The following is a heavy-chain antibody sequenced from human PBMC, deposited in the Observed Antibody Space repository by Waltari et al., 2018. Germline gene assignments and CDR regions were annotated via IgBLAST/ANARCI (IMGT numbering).Heavy chain of an antibody. J-gene: IGHJ4*02. Sequence: EVQLVESGGGLVQPGGSLRLSCAASGFSLTTYWMNWFRQAPGKGLEWVAHIYRDGSATYYTDSVKGRFTISRDNAKNSVSLQLNSLKAEDTAVYFCARSPGGRPSDYWGQGTLVTVSS. CDR1: GFSLTTYW. V-gene: IGHV3-7*03. D-gene: IGHD3-16*01. CDR2: IYRDGSAT. CDR3: ARSPGGRPSDY.